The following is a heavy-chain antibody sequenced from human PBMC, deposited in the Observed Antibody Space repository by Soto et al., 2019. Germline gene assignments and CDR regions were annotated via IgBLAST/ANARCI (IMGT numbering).Heavy chain of an antibody. J-gene: IGHJ2*01. D-gene: IGHD1-26*01. V-gene: IGHV3-74*01. Sequence: EVQLVESGGGLVQPGGSLRLSCAASGFTYSSYWMHWVRQAPGKGLVWVSRINSDGSSTSYADSVKGRFTISRDNAKNTLYLQMNSLRAEDTAVYYCARGGSLNWYFDLWGRGTLVTVSS. CDR2: INSDGSST. CDR1: GFTYSSYW. CDR3: ARGGSLNWYFDL.